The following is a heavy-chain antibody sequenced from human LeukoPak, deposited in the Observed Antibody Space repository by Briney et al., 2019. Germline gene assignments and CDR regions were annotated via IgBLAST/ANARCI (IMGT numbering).Heavy chain of an antibody. CDR3: ARAVAGWRMDV. Sequence: SETLSLTCTVSGASISSGDYHWNWIRQPAGKGLEWIGRIYTSGSTNYNPSLKSRVTMSVDTSKNQFSLKLSSVTAADTAVYYCARAVAGWRMDVWGKGTTVTVSS. CDR2: IYTSGST. J-gene: IGHJ6*04. D-gene: IGHD6-19*01. CDR1: GASISSGDYH. V-gene: IGHV4-61*02.